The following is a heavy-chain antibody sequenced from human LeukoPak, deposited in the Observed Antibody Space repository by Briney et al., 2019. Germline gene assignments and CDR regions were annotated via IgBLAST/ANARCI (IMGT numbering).Heavy chain of an antibody. V-gene: IGHV1-18*01. CDR2: ISAYNGNA. CDR1: GYIFSGYG. D-gene: IGHD3-22*01. Sequence: GASVKVSCKDSGYIFSGYGVTWVRQAPGQGLEWMGWISAYNGNANYPEKLQGRVTMTTDTSTKTAYMELRSLRSDDTAVYYCARYRLSDSPINWFDPWGQGTLVTVSS. CDR3: ARYRLSDSPINWFDP. J-gene: IGHJ5*02.